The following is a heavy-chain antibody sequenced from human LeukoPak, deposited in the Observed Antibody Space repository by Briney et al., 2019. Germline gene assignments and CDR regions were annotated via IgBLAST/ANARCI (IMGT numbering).Heavy chain of an antibody. CDR1: GFTFSSYS. V-gene: IGHV3-48*01. J-gene: IGHJ4*02. Sequence: GGSLRLSCAASGFTFSSYSMNWVRQAPGKGLECVSYNSSSSSTIYYADSVKGRFTISRDNAKNSLYLEMNSLRAEDMAVYYCARGYCSRTSCYAALSDYWGQGTLVTVSS. CDR2: NSSSSSTI. CDR3: ARGYCSRTSCYAALSDY. D-gene: IGHD2-2*01.